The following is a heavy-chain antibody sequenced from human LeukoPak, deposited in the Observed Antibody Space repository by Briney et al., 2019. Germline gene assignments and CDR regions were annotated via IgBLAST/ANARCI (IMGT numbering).Heavy chain of an antibody. CDR2: IYLRGNT. CDR3: ARGTITTVTDS. Sequence: SGTLSLTCAISGGSISSSSWWTWVRQPPGKGLKWVGEIYLRGNTNYNPSLESRVTISVDESKTQLSLRLESVTAADTAVYYCARGTITTVTDSWGPGTLVTVSS. CDR1: GGSISSSSW. V-gene: IGHV4-4*02. J-gene: IGHJ4*02. D-gene: IGHD4-17*01.